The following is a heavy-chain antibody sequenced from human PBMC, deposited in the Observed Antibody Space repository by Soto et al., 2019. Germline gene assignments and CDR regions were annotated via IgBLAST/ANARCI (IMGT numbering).Heavy chain of an antibody. Sequence: SGPTLVNPTQTLTLTCTFSGFSLSTSGMCVSWIRQPPGKALEWLALIDWDDDKYYSTSLKTRLTISKDTSKNQVVLTMTNMDPVDTATYYCARIRSCYEAGDNWFAPWGQGTLVTSPQ. CDR3: ARIRSCYEAGDNWFAP. D-gene: IGHD2-15*01. CDR2: IDWDDDK. J-gene: IGHJ5*02. V-gene: IGHV2-70*01. CDR1: GFSLSTSGMC.